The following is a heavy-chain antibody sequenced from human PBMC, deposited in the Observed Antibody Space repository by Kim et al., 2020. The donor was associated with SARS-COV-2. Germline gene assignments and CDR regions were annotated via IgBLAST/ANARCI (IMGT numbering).Heavy chain of an antibody. V-gene: IGHV4-34*01. CDR1: GGSFSGYY. CDR2: INHSGST. Sequence: SETLSLTCAVYGGSFSGYYWSWIRQPPGKGLEWIGEINHSGSTNYNPSLKSRVTISVDTSKNQFSLKLSSVTAADTAVYYCARVGPSDPVTRPGGIGFTPIWGQGTLVTVSS. D-gene: IGHD4-17*01. CDR3: ARVGPSDPVTRPGGIGFTPI. J-gene: IGHJ4*02.